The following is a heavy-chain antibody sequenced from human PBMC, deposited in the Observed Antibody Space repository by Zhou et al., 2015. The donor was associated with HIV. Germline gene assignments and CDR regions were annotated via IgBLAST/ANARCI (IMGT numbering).Heavy chain of an antibody. CDR3: ARTSDDSSGYYVWYFDY. V-gene: IGHV1-69*02. CDR2: IIPILGIA. CDR1: GGTFSSYT. Sequence: QVQLVQSGAEVKKPGSSVKVSCKASGGTFSSYTISWVRQAPGQGLEWMGRIIPILGIANYAQKFQGRVTITADKSTSTAYMELSSLRSEDTAVYYCARTSDDSSGYYVWYFDYWGQGTLVTVSS. D-gene: IGHD3-22*01. J-gene: IGHJ4*02.